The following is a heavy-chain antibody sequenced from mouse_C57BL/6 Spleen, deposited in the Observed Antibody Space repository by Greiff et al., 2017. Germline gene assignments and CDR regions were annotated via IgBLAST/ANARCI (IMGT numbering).Heavy chain of an antibody. D-gene: IGHD1-1*01. Sequence: QVQLQQSGAELVKPGASVKLSCKASGYTFTSYWMHWVKQRPGQGLEWIGMIHPNSGSTNYNEKFKSKATLTVDKSSSTAYMQLSSLTSEDSAVYYCVKDGAITTVVIYWYFDVWGTGTTVTVSS. J-gene: IGHJ1*03. CDR1: GYTFTSYW. CDR3: VKDGAITTVVIYWYFDV. V-gene: IGHV1-64*01. CDR2: IHPNSGST.